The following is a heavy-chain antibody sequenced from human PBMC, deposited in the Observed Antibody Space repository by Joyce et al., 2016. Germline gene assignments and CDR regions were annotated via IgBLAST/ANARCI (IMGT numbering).Heavy chain of an antibody. D-gene: IGHD6-13*01. CDR3: VRQKGSGWSPAGN. V-gene: IGHV4-39*01. J-gene: IGHJ4*02. CDR2: IYYSGST. Sequence: QLQLQESGPGLVKPSETLSLTCTVSGGSISSDSYYWGWIRQPPGTGLEWIGTIYYSGSTFYNPSLKSRVAISVDTSKNQFSLKLSSVTAADTALYYCVRQKGSGWSPAGNWGQGTLVTVSS. CDR1: GGSISSDSYY.